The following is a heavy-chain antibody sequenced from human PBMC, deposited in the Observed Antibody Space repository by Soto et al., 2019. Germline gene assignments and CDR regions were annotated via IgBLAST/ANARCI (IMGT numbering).Heavy chain of an antibody. Sequence: GASVKVSCKASGGTFSSYAISWVRQAPGQGLEWMGGIIPIFGTANYAQKFQGRVTITADESTSTAYMELSSLRSEDTAVYYCAGAGSDAFDIWGQGTMVTVSS. CDR2: IIPIFGTA. J-gene: IGHJ3*02. CDR3: AGAGSDAFDI. CDR1: GGTFSSYA. V-gene: IGHV1-69*13. D-gene: IGHD6-25*01.